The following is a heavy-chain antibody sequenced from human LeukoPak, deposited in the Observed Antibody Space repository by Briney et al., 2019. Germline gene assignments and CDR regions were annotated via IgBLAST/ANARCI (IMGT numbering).Heavy chain of an antibody. CDR2: INPNSGGT. CDR3: ARFVDTAMDAFDI. D-gene: IGHD5-18*01. CDR1: GYTFTGYY. V-gene: IGHV1-2*06. J-gene: IGHJ3*02. Sequence: GESLKISCKASGYTFTGYYMHWVRQAPGQGLEWMGRINPNSGGTNYAQKFQGRVTMTRDTSISTAYMELSRLRSDDTAVYYCARFVDTAMDAFDIWGQGTMVTVSS.